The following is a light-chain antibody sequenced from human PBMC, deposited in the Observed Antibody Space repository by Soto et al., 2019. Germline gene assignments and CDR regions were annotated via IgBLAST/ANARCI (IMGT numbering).Light chain of an antibody. Sequence: LTQTPSSLSAPLGGKVTSAFRASQSIRRFLNWYQQKPGKAPKLLIYDASNLHPGVPSRFRGSGSGTDFTLTISRLEPEDFAMYYCQQCGGSQTFGQGTKVDIK. J-gene: IGKJ1*01. CDR2: DAS. CDR3: QQCGGSQT. CDR1: QSIRRF. V-gene: IGKV1-39*01.